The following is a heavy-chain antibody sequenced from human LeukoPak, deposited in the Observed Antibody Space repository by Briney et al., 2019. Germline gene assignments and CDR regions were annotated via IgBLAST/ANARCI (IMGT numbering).Heavy chain of an antibody. J-gene: IGHJ1*01. V-gene: IGHV3-23*01. CDR2: ISGGGGGT. CDR3: AKVRGVGTHIWLLPWDL. Sequence: PGGSLRLSCAASGFTFHTYAMAWVPQTPGKGLEGVSSISGGGGGTYYAHSVKGRFTISRDNGNNTLYLQMNGLTAADTAFYYCAKVRGVGTHIWLLPWDLWGQGTLVTVSS. CDR1: GFTFHTYA. D-gene: IGHD3-10*01.